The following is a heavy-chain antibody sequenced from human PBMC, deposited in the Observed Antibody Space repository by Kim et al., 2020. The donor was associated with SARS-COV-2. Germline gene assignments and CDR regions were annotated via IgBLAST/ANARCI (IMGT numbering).Heavy chain of an antibody. CDR1: GGSISSGGYY. J-gene: IGHJ6*02. CDR3: ARDQVSRALGGMDV. Sequence: SETLSLTCTVSGGSISSGGYYWSWIRQHPGKGLEWIWYIYYSGSTYYNPSLKSRVTISGATSKNQFSLKLSSVTAADTAVYYCARDQVSRALGGMDVWGQGTTVTVSS. CDR2: IYYSGST. V-gene: IGHV4-31*03.